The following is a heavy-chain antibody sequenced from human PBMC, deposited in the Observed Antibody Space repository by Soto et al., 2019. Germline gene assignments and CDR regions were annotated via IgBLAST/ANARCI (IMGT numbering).Heavy chain of an antibody. V-gene: IGHV1-69*01. CDR3: ARGSAAMVFDYYYGMDV. J-gene: IGHJ6*01. CDR1: GGTFSSYA. CDR2: IIPIFGTA. Sequence: QVQLVQSGAEVKKPGSSVKVSCKASGGTFSSYAISWVRQAPGQGLEWMGGIIPIFGTANYAQKFQGRVTITADESKSIAYMELSSLRSEDTAVYYCARGSAAMVFDYYYGMDVWGQGTTVTVSS. D-gene: IGHD5-18*01.